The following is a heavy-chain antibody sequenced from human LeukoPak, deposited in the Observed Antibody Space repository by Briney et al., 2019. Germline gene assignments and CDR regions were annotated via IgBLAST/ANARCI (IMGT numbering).Heavy chain of an antibody. Sequence: PSETLSLTCTVSGGSISSSSYYWGWIRQPPGKGLEWIGSIYYSGSTYYNPSLKSRVTISVDTSKNQFSLKLSSVTAADTAVYYCARVLVLSGRYFDWLSYNWFDPWGQGTLVTVSS. CDR2: IYYSGST. CDR1: GGSISSSSYY. J-gene: IGHJ5*02. D-gene: IGHD3-9*01. V-gene: IGHV4-39*07. CDR3: ARVLVLSGRYFDWLSYNWFDP.